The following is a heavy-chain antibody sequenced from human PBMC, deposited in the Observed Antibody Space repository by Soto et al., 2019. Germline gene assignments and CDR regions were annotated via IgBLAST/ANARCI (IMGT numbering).Heavy chain of an antibody. CDR3: ARDSAYCRSTSCYPSYYYYMDV. V-gene: IGHV3-7*01. CDR1: GFTFSNHW. CDR2: IKQDGSEK. J-gene: IGHJ6*03. Sequence: EVQVVESGGGLVQPGGFLRLSCAASGFTFSNHWMTWVRQAPGKGLEWVANIKQDGSEKYYVDSVKGRFTLSRDNAKNSLYLQMNSLRAEDTAVYYCARDSAYCRSTSCYPSYYYYMDVWGKGTTVTVSS. D-gene: IGHD2-2*01.